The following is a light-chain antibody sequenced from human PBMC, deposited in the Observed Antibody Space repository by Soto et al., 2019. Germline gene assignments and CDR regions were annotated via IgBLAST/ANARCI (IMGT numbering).Light chain of an antibody. Sequence: EIVLTQSPGTLSLSPGETATLSCRASQRVIGSYLAWYQQKPGQAPRLLIYGASSRPTGIPDKFSGSGSGTDFTLTINRLEPEDFAVYYCQQYVSSQFTFGPGTKVEIK. V-gene: IGKV3-20*01. J-gene: IGKJ3*01. CDR2: GAS. CDR3: QQYVSSQFT. CDR1: QRVIGSY.